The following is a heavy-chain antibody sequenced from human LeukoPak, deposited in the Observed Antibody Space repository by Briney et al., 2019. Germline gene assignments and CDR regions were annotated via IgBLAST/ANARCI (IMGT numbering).Heavy chain of an antibody. CDR2: IYSSGST. J-gene: IGHJ4*02. D-gene: IGHD2/OR15-2a*01. CDR1: GGSISSSSFY. Sequence: SETLSLTCTVSGGSISSSSFYWGWIRHPPGKELQGGGIIYSSGSTSYNTSLNSRITIYLDASKNQFSLKLSSVTAADTAVYYCASPHEGSTTSPLDYWGQGTLVTVSS. V-gene: IGHV4-39*01. CDR3: ASPHEGSTTSPLDY.